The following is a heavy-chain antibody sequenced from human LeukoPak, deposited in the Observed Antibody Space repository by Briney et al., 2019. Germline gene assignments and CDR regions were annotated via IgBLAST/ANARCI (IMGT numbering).Heavy chain of an antibody. J-gene: IGHJ4*02. CDR1: GFTFSSYA. Sequence: PGGSLRLSCAASGFTFSSYAMSWVRQAPGKGLEWVSAISGSGGSTYYADSVKGRFTISRDNSKNTLYLQMNSLRPEDTAVYYCAKDRLRSGYTHFDYWVQGTLVTVSS. D-gene: IGHD3-3*01. CDR3: AKDRLRSGYTHFDY. V-gene: IGHV3-23*01. CDR2: ISGSGGST.